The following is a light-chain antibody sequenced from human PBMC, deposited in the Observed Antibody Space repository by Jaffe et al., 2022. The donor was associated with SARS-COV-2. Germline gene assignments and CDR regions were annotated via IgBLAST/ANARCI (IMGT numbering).Light chain of an antibody. V-gene: IGLV1-51*02. CDR1: SSNIGKRY. J-gene: IGLJ2*01. Sequence: QSVLTQPPSVSAAPGQKVTISCSGSSSNIGKRYVSWYQQFPGTAPKLLIYENDKRPSGIPDRFSGSKSGTSATLGITGLQTGDEADYYCGAWDTSLSHGVFGGGTRLTIL. CDR3: GAWDTSLSHGV. CDR2: END.